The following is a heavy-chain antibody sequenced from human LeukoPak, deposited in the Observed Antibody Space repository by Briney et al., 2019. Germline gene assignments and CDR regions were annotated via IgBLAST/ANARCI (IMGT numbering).Heavy chain of an antibody. CDR3: ARADYYETSGPFGY. D-gene: IGHD3-22*01. CDR2: ISYNSNYI. V-gene: IGHV3-21*01. Sequence: GGSLRLSCAGSGFTFSSRGMNWVRQAPGKRLEWVSFISYNSNYIFYADSVKGRFTISRDNAKNSLYLQMNSLRAEDTAVYYCARADYYETSGPFGYWGQGTLVIVSS. CDR1: GFTFSSRG. J-gene: IGHJ4*02.